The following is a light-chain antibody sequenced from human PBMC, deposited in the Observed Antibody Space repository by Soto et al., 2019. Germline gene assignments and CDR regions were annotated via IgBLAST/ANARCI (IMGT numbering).Light chain of an antibody. CDR2: GAS. J-gene: IGKJ3*01. Sequence: EIVLTQSPGTLSLSPGERATLSCRASQSVSSSYLAWYQQKPGQAPGLLIYGASSRATGIPDRFSGSGSGTDFTLTISRLEPEDFAVYYCQQYGGSFRVFGPGTKVDI. CDR1: QSVSSSY. CDR3: QQYGGSFRV. V-gene: IGKV3-20*01.